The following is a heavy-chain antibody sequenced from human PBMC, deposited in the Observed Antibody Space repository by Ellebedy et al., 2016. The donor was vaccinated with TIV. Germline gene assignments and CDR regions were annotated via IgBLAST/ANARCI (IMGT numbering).Heavy chain of an antibody. CDR2: TRSKTYGGTT. CDR1: GFTFDDSG. CDR3: SREFIAVAGFFDY. Sequence: GGSLRLSCTGSGFTFDDSGMSWFRQAPGKGLEWICFTRSKTYGGTTECAASVKDRFTISRDDSKSIAYLQMNSLKTDDTAVYYCSREFIAVAGFFDYWGQGTLVTVSS. D-gene: IGHD6-19*01. J-gene: IGHJ4*02. V-gene: IGHV3-49*03.